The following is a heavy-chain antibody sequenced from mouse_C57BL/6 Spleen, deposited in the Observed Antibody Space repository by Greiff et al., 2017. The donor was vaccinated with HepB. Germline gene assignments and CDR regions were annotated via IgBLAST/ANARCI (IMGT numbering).Heavy chain of an antibody. CDR3: ARGGNYYNFDD. V-gene: IGHV1-19*01. Sequence: VHVKQSGPVLVKPGASVKMSCKASGYTFTDYYMNWVKQSHGKSLEWIGVINPYNGGTSYNQKFKGKATLTVDKSSSTAYMELNSLTSEDSAVYYCARGGNYYNFDDWGQGTTLTVSS. J-gene: IGHJ2*01. D-gene: IGHD2-12*01. CDR1: GYTFTDYY. CDR2: INPYNGGT.